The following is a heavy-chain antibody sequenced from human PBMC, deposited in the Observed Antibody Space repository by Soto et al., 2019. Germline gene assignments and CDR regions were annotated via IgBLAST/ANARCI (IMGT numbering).Heavy chain of an antibody. CDR3: ARDDYYYRMDV. J-gene: IGHJ6*02. Sequence: QVQLVQSGAEVKKPRASVKVSFKTSGYTFTSYDISWVRKAPGQGLEWMGWISAYNGNTNNAKKLQGRVTMTTDTSTSTAYMEQRSLRSDDTVVYFGARDDYYYRMDVLGQGTTVTVSS. CDR2: ISAYNGNT. CDR1: GYTFTSYD. V-gene: IGHV1-18*01.